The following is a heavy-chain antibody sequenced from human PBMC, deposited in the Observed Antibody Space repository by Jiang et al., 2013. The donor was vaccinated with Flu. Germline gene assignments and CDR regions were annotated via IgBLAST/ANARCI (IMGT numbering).Heavy chain of an antibody. CDR2: IYPGDSDT. D-gene: IGHD3-3*01. Sequence: GSGYSFTSYWIGWVRQMPGKGLEWMGIIYPGDSDTRYSPSFQGQVTISADKSISTAYLQWSSLKASDTAMYYCARVRADYDFWSGYYAEDDYYMDVWGKGTTVTVSS. CDR3: ARVRADYDFWSGYYAEDDYYMDV. CDR1: GYSFTSYW. V-gene: IGHV5-51*01. J-gene: IGHJ6*03.